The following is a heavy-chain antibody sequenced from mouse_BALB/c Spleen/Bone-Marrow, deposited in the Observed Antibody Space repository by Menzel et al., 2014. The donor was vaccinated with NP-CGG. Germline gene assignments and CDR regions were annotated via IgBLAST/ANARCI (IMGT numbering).Heavy chain of an antibody. CDR3: ARSGFDY. CDR2: IHPNSGNT. Sequence: VQLQESGAGLVKPGASVKLSCKASGYTFTSSWMHWAKQRPGQGLEWIGEIHPNSGNTNYNEKFKGKATLTVDTSSSTAYVDLSSLTSEDSAVYYCARSGFDYWGQGTTITVSS. V-gene: IGHV1S130*01. D-gene: IGHD4-1*01. J-gene: IGHJ2*01. CDR1: GYTFTSSW.